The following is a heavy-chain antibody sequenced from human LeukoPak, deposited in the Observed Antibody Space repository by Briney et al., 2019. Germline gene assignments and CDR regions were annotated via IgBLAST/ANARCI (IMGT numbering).Heavy chain of an antibody. Sequence: GASVKVSCKASGYTFTGYYMHWVRQAPGQGLEWMGWINPNSGGTNYAQKFQGRVTMTTDTSTSTAFMDLRSLRSDNTAVYYCARVRTTGWSDYWGQGTLVTVSS. CDR3: ARVRTTGWSDY. J-gene: IGHJ4*02. D-gene: IGHD6-19*01. CDR2: INPNSGGT. V-gene: IGHV1-2*02. CDR1: GYTFTGYY.